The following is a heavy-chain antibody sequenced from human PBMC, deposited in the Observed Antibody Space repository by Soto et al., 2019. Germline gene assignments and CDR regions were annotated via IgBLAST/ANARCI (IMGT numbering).Heavy chain of an antibody. Sequence: GALRLSCAASGFTFSNAWMSWVRQAPGKGLEWVGRIKSETDGGTTDYAAPVKGRFTISRHDSKNTLYLQMNSLRAEDTAVYYCARDPGGNCYFCLDVWGQATTVTVSS. V-gene: IGHV3-15*01. CDR3: ARDPGGNCYFCLDV. CDR2: IKSETDGGTT. CDR1: GFTFSNAW. D-gene: IGHD2-15*01. J-gene: IGHJ6*02.